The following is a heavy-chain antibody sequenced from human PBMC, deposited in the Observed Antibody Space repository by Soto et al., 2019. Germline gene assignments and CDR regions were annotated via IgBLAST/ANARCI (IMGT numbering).Heavy chain of an antibody. CDR2: VYHTGNT. Sequence: SETLSLTRVVSGASISSGDWWSWVRQSPGKGLEWIAEVYHTGNTNFNPSLKSRVTLSVDQSKNQFSLNLNSVTAADTAVYYCARDRGVVPPGGGMDVWGQGITVTVSS. J-gene: IGHJ6*02. V-gene: IGHV4-4*02. CDR1: GASISSGDW. D-gene: IGHD2-2*01. CDR3: ARDRGVVPPGGGMDV.